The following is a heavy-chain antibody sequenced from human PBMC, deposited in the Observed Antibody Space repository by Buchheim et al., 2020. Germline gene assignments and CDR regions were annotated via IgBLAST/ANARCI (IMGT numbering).Heavy chain of an antibody. CDR1: GFTFSDLW. J-gene: IGHJ4*02. V-gene: IGHV3-74*01. Sequence: VQLVESGGGLVQPGGSLRLSCAASGFTFSDLWMHWVRQTPGKGLMWVSRINSDGSSTIYGESVKGRFTVSRDKAKNKRYPQMNSLRAEDTGVYYCARDPLLNGGTLDYWGQGT. CDR3: ARDPLLNGGTLDY. CDR2: INSDGSST. D-gene: IGHD1-1*01.